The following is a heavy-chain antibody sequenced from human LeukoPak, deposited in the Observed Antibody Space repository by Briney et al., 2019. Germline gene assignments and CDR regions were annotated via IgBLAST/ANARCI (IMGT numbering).Heavy chain of an antibody. D-gene: IGHD6-19*01. Sequence: GGSLRLSCAASGFTFSSSWMSWVRQAPGRGLEWVANINRDGSEEFYVDSVKGRFSISRDNAKNSLFLHMNSLRVEDTAVYYCATQWLEPDFWGQGTLVTVSS. CDR1: GFTFSSSW. CDR3: ATQWLEPDF. J-gene: IGHJ4*02. V-gene: IGHV3-7*01. CDR2: INRDGSEE.